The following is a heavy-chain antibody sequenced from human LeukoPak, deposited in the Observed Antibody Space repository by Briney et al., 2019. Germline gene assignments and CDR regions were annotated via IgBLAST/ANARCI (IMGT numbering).Heavy chain of an antibody. V-gene: IGHV3-23*01. Sequence: PGGSLRLSCAASGXTFSSYAMSWVRQAPGKGLEWVSAISGSGGSTYYADSVKGRFTISRDNSKNTLYLQMNSLRAEDTAVYYCALGPYYDSSGYIWGQGTMVTVSS. CDR1: GXTFSSYA. CDR2: ISGSGGST. D-gene: IGHD3-22*01. CDR3: ALGPYYDSSGYI. J-gene: IGHJ3*02.